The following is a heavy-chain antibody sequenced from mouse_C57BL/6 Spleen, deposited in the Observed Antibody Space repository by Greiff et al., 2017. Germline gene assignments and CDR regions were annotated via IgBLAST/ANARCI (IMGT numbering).Heavy chain of an antibody. CDR2: IYPGSGNT. Sequence: QVQLQQSGAELVRPGASVKLSCKASGYTFTDSYLNWVKQRPGQGLEWIARIYPGSGNTYYYEKFKGKATLTAEQYSRTAYMQLSSLTSEDSAVYFCARRKNDDDVMDYWGQGTSVTVSS. D-gene: IGHD2-4*01. CDR1: GYTFTDSY. CDR3: ARRKNDDDVMDY. V-gene: IGHV1-76*01. J-gene: IGHJ4*01.